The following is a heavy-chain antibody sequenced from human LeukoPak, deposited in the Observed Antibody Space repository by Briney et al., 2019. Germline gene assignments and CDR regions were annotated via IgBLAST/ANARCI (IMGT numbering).Heavy chain of an antibody. CDR2: IIPIFGTA. D-gene: IGHD1-26*01. Sequence: ASVKVTCKASGDTFSSYAISWVRQAPGQGLEWMGGIIPIFGTANYAQKFQGRVTITADESTSTAYMELSSLRSEDTAVYYCARGYSGSQIDYWGQGTLVTVSS. J-gene: IGHJ4*02. V-gene: IGHV1-69*13. CDR1: GDTFSSYA. CDR3: ARGYSGSQIDY.